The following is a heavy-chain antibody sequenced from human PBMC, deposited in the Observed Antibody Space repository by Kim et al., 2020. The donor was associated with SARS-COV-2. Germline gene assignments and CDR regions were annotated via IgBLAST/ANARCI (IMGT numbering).Heavy chain of an antibody. D-gene: IGHD3-22*01. Sequence: SETLSLTCTVSGGSISSGVYHWSWIRQHPGKGLEWIGNMYYDGSGDTFYNPSLKSRPTISVDTSKNQFSLKLTSVTAADTAVYFCAREERSGYYSYFDYWGQGTLVTVSS. CDR3: AREERSGYYSYFDY. CDR2: MYYDGSGDT. J-gene: IGHJ4*02. CDR1: GGSISSGVYH. V-gene: IGHV4-31*03.